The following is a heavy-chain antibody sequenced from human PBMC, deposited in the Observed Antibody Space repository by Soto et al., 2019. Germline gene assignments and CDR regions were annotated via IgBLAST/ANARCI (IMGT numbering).Heavy chain of an antibody. Sequence: QVQLEQSAPEVKKPGASVKVSCKASGYTFSTYGISWVRQAPGQGLEWMVWINTHNGNTNYAQNLQGRVTMTADTSTSTAYMELRSLRSDDTAVYYCTREGSAPYYYYGMDVWGQGTTVTVSS. V-gene: IGHV1-18*01. CDR1: GYTFSTYG. CDR3: TREGSAPYYYYGMDV. CDR2: INTHNGNT. D-gene: IGHD3-10*01. J-gene: IGHJ6*02.